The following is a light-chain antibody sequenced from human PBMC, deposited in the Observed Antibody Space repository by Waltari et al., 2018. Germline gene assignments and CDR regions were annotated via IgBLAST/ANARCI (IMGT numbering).Light chain of an antibody. CDR3: NSYTSDNTFV. Sequence: SALTQPASVSGSPGQSITISCTGTSSDVGGYNYVSWYQHYPGKAPKLLIYDVSQRPSRVSNRFSASRSGNTASLTISGLQAEDEADYYCNSYTSDNTFVFGTGTKVTVL. CDR2: DVS. V-gene: IGLV2-14*03. J-gene: IGLJ1*01. CDR1: SSDVGGYNY.